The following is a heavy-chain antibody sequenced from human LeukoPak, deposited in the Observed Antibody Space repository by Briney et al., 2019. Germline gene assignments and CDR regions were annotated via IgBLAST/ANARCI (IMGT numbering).Heavy chain of an antibody. Sequence: ASVKVSCKASGYTFTGYYMHWVRQAPGQGLEWMGRINPNSGGTNYAQKFQGRVTMTRDTSISTAYMELSRLRSDDTAVYYCAKSSYYDSSGYYREYYFDYWGQGTLVTVSS. J-gene: IGHJ4*02. CDR2: INPNSGGT. CDR1: GYTFTGYY. D-gene: IGHD3-22*01. CDR3: AKSSYYDSSGYYREYYFDY. V-gene: IGHV1-2*06.